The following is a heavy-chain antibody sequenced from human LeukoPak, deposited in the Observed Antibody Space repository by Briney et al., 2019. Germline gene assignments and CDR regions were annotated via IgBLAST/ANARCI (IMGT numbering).Heavy chain of an antibody. J-gene: IGHJ4*02. CDR2: INPNSGGT. D-gene: IGHD4-17*01. V-gene: IGHV1-2*06. CDR3: AVNDYGDYVPSN. CDR1: GYTFTGYY. Sequence: ASVKVSCKASGYTFTGYYMHWVRQAPGQGLEWMGRINPNSGGTNYAQKFQGRVTMTRDTSISTAYMELSRLRSDDTAVYCCAVNDYGDYVPSNWGQGTLVTVSS.